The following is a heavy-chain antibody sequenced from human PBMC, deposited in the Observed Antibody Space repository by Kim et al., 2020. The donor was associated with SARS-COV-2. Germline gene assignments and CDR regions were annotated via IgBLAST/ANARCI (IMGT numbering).Heavy chain of an antibody. Sequence: GGSLRLSCAASGFTFSSYAMSWVRQAPGKGLEWVSAISGSGGSTYYADSVKGRFTISRDTSKNTLYLQMNSLRAEDTAVYYCAKDIQVWPSGRSDVWGKGTTVTVAS. J-gene: IGHJ6*04. CDR3: AKDIQVWPSGRSDV. V-gene: IGHV3-23*01. CDR2: ISGSGGST. D-gene: IGHD3-16*01. CDR1: GFTFSSYA.